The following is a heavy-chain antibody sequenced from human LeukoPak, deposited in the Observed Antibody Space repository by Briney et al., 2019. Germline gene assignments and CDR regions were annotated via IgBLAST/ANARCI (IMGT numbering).Heavy chain of an antibody. Sequence: ASVKVSCKASGYTFTGYYMHWVRQAPGQRLEWMGWINPNSGGTNYAQKFQGRVTMTRDTSISTAYMELSRLRSDDTAVYYCARGHRTVTTLLSYFDYWGQGTLVTVSS. J-gene: IGHJ4*02. CDR2: INPNSGGT. V-gene: IGHV1-2*02. CDR3: ARGHRTVTTLLSYFDY. CDR1: GYTFTGYY. D-gene: IGHD4-17*01.